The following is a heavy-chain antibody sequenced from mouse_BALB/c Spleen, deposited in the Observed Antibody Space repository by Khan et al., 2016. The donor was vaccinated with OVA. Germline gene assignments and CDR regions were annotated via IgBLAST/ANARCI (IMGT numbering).Heavy chain of an antibody. Sequence: EVELVESGGGLVKPGGSLKLSCAASGFTFSDYYMYWVRQTPEKRLEWVATISDGGVYTYYPDSVKGRFTISRVDAKNNLYLQVSSLKSEDTAMSYCARGYYGDPFSYWGQGTLVTVSA. J-gene: IGHJ3*01. CDR2: ISDGGVYT. CDR3: ARGYYGDPFSY. V-gene: IGHV5-4*02. D-gene: IGHD2-13*01. CDR1: GFTFSDYY.